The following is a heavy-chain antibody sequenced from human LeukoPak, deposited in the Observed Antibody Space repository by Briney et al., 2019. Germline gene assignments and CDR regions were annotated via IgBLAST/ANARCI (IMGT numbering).Heavy chain of an antibody. CDR3: ARKGAGYSGYGIDY. V-gene: IGHV3-48*01. CDR2: ISSGNSNI. J-gene: IGHJ4*02. CDR1: GFTFSSYT. D-gene: IGHD5-12*01. Sequence: GGSLRLSCAASGFTFSSYTMNWVRQAPGKGLEWVSYISSGNSNIYYADSVKGRFTISRDNAKNSLHLQMNSLRAEDTAVYYCARKGAGYSGYGIDYWGQGTLVTVSS.